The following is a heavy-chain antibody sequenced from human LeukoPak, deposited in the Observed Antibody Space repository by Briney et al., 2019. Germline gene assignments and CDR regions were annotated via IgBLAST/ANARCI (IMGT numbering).Heavy chain of an antibody. CDR3: AKVNYDILTGYYSNFDY. CDR1: GFTFSSYA. D-gene: IGHD3-9*01. V-gene: IGHV3-23*01. Sequence: GGSLRLSCAASGFTFSSYAMSWVRQAPGKGLEWASSISGYGEYTFYADSVKGRFTISRENSKNTLYLQMNSLRAEDTAVYYCAKVNYDILTGYYSNFDYWGQGTLVTVSS. J-gene: IGHJ4*02. CDR2: ISGYGEYT.